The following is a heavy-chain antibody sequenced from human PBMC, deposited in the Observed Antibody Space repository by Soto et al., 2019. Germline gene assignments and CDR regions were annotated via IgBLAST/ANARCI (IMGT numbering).Heavy chain of an antibody. Sequence: EVQLLESGGGLVQPGGSLRLSCAASGFTFSSYPMSWVRQAPGKGLEWVSAISGSGGSTYYADSVKGRFTISRDNSKNTLYLQMNSLRAEDTAVYYCAKGNVVVVAATPHYFDYWGQGTLVTVSS. D-gene: IGHD2-15*01. CDR3: AKGNVVVVAATPHYFDY. CDR1: GFTFSSYP. CDR2: ISGSGGST. V-gene: IGHV3-23*01. J-gene: IGHJ4*02.